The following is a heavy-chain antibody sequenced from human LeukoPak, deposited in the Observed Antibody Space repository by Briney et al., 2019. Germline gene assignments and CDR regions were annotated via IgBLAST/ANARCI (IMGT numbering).Heavy chain of an antibody. CDR2: IIPIFGTA. Sequence: GGIIPIFGTANHAQKFQGRVTITADESTSTAYMELSSLRSEDTAVYYCARDSGSYFTAFDYWGQGTLVTVSS. J-gene: IGHJ4*02. V-gene: IGHV1-69*01. CDR3: ARDSGSYFTAFDY. D-gene: IGHD1-26*01.